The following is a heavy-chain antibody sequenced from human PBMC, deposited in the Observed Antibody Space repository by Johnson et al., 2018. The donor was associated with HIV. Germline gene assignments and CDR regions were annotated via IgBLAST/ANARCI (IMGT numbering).Heavy chain of an antibody. J-gene: IGHJ3*01. D-gene: IGHD1-26*01. CDR3: VRDRSTYSGSYYGWDSFAL. Sequence: VQLVESGGGVVQPGKSLRLSCAASGFTFSSYGLHWVRQAPGKGLEWVAVISFDGRNKFNADSVKGRFTISRDNSKNTLYLQMNSLRAEDTAVYYCVRDRSTYSGSYYGWDSFALWGQGTMVTVSS. CDR1: GFTFSSYG. V-gene: IGHV3-30*04. CDR2: ISFDGRNK.